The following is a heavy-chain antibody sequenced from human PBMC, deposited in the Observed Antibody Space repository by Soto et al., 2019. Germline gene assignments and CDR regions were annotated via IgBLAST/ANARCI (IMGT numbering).Heavy chain of an antibody. CDR2: VSYYNGNT. Sequence: QAQLVQSGAEVKKPGASVKVACTASEDIFNNFGITWVRQAPGQGLEWLGWVSYYNGNTNYAHRLQGRVFMTTDPATSTAYLELRSLTFNDPAVYSCARDLTQFCSGGSCPFSMWGQGTQVIVSS. CDR3: ARDLTQFCSGGSCPFSM. V-gene: IGHV1-18*01. J-gene: IGHJ4*02. CDR1: EDIFNNFG. D-gene: IGHD2-15*01.